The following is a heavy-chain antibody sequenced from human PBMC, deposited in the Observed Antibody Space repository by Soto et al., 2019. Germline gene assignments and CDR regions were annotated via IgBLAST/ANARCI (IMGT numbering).Heavy chain of an antibody. Sequence: QVQLVQSGAEVKKPGTSVKVSCKASGYSFATYAIHWVRQAPGQGLEWMGRINPATGNTEYSDKFQDRVTFTRDTYATTGDMELRRLRCEDTALYCCARRYKSAWLLEPWRQGSLVTVSS. J-gene: IGHJ5*02. D-gene: IGHD1-1*01. CDR1: GYSFATYA. V-gene: IGHV1-3*01. CDR2: INPATGNT. CDR3: ARRYKSAWLLEP.